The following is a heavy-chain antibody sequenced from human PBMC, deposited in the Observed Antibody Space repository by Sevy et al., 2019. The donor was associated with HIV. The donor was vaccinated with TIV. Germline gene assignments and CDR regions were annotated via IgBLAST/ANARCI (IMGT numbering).Heavy chain of an antibody. CDR1: GFTFSSYG. J-gene: IGHJ5*02. CDR3: ARETLPSYWTYYDSSGYYH. D-gene: IGHD3-22*01. V-gene: IGHV3-33*01. CDR2: IWYDGSNK. Sequence: GGSLRLSCAASGFTFSSYGMHWVRQAPGKGLEWVAVIWYDGSNKYYADSVKGRFTISRDNSKNRLYLQMNSLRAEDKAVYYCARETLPSYWTYYDSSGYYHWGQGTLVTVSS.